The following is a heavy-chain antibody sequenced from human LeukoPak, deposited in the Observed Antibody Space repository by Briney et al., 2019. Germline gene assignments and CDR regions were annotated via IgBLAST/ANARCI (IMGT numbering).Heavy chain of an antibody. Sequence: GGSLRLSWAASGFTFSSYAMSWVRQAPGKGLEWVSGTIGSGGSTFYADSVKGRFTISRDNSKNTLYLQMNSLRAEDTAVYYCAKARYCSGGSCYFDYWGQGTLVTVSS. V-gene: IGHV3-23*01. CDR3: AKARYCSGGSCYFDY. D-gene: IGHD2-15*01. CDR2: TIGSGGST. CDR1: GFTFSSYA. J-gene: IGHJ4*02.